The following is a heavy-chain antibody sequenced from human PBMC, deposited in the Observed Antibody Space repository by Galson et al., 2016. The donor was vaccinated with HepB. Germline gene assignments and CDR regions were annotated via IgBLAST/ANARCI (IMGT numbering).Heavy chain of an antibody. CDR1: GFRFSRAG. Sequence: SLRLSCAVSGFRFSRAGMHWVRQAPGKGLEWVAVISYDGGDKQYADSVKGRFTVSRDNSKNTLFLQMYSLRVEDTAVYYCAKLDCGRDCPRDDWGQGTLVTVSS. CDR2: ISYDGGDK. V-gene: IGHV3-30*18. J-gene: IGHJ4*02. D-gene: IGHD2-21*02. CDR3: AKLDCGRDCPRDD.